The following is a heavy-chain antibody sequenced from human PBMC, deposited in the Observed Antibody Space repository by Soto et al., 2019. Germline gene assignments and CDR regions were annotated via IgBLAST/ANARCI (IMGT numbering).Heavy chain of an antibody. J-gene: IGHJ4*02. V-gene: IGHV5-51*01. CDR3: ARTTAVPNTLRSRYFFDY. D-gene: IGHD4-17*01. CDR1: GYSFSTYW. CDR2: IYPGDSDT. Sequence: GESLKISCTGSGYSFSTYWIAWVRQMPGKGLEWMGIIYPGDSDTRYSPSFQGQVTISADTSTKTAYLQWSSLKASDTALYYCARTTAVPNTLRSRYFFDYWGQGTLVTVSS.